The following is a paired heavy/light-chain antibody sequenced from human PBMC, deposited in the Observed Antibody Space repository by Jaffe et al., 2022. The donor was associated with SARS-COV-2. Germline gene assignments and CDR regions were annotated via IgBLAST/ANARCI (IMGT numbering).Light chain of an antibody. J-gene: IGKJ4*01. CDR3: QQANSFPLT. CDR2: TAS. Sequence: DIQMTQSPSSVSASVGDRVTITCRASQGISSWLAWYQQKPGKAPNLLIYTASSLQSGVPSRFSGSGSGTDFTLTISSLQPEDFATYYCQQANSFPLTFGGGTKVEI. V-gene: IGKV1-12*01. CDR1: QGISSW.
Heavy chain of an antibody. CDR2: IYYSGST. J-gene: IGHJ4*02. V-gene: IGHV4-59*01. Sequence: QVQLQESGPGLVKSSETLSLTCTVSGGSISSYHWSWIRQPPGKGLEWIGYIYYSGSTSYNPSLKSRVTISVDTSKNQLSLKLSSVTAADTAVYYCATVLKWNYVGGFDYWGQGTLVTVSS. D-gene: IGHD1-7*01. CDR1: GGSISSYH. CDR3: ATVLKWNYVGGFDY.